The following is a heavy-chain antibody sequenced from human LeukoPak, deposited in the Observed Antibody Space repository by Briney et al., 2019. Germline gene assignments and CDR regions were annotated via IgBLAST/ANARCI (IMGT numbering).Heavy chain of an antibody. Sequence: GASVKVSCKASGGTFSSYAVSWVRQAPGQGLECMGRIIPIFGTANYAQKFQGRVTITTDESTSTAYMELSSLRSEDTAVYYCARDRYYYDSSGQEGDWFDPWGQGTLVTVSS. V-gene: IGHV1-69*05. CDR1: GGTFSSYA. D-gene: IGHD3-22*01. CDR2: IIPIFGTA. CDR3: ARDRYYYDSSGQEGDWFDP. J-gene: IGHJ5*02.